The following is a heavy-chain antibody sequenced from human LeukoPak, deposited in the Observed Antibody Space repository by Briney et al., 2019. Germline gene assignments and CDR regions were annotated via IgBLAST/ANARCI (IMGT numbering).Heavy chain of an antibody. V-gene: IGHV4-30-2*01. CDR2: IYHSGST. Sequence: SETLSLTCAVSGGSISSGGYSWSWIRQPPGKGLEWIGYIYHSGSTYYNPSLKSRVTISVDRSKNQFPLKLSSVTAADTAVYYCARGVTGRLNYWGQGTLVTVSS. J-gene: IGHJ4*02. D-gene: IGHD1-1*01. CDR1: GGSISSGGYS. CDR3: ARGVTGRLNY.